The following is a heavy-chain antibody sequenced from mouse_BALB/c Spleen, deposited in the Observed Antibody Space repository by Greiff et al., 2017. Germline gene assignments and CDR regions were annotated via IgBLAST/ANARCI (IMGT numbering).Heavy chain of an antibody. D-gene: IGHD1-1*01. Sequence: EVKVVESGGGLVQPGGSMKLSCVASGFTFSNYWMNWVRQSPEKGLEWVAEIRLKSNNYATHYAESVKGRFTISRDDSKSSVYLQMNNLRAEDTGIYYCTRGTYYGSRDYWGQGTTLTVSS. CDR1: GFTFSNYW. CDR2: IRLKSNNYAT. V-gene: IGHV6-6*02. CDR3: TRGTYYGSRDY. J-gene: IGHJ2*01.